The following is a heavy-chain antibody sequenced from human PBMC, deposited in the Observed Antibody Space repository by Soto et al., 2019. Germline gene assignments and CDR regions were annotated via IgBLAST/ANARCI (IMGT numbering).Heavy chain of an antibody. D-gene: IGHD3-22*01. V-gene: IGHV2-5*02. CDR2: IYWDDDK. J-gene: IGHJ4*02. CDR1: GLSLSTNGVT. CDR3: AHRLQYYDGNGYDYYFDY. Sequence: QITLKESGPTLVKPAQTLTLTCTFSGLSLSTNGVTLGWIRQPPGQALEWLALIYWDDDKRYNPSLKSRLTHTKDTSKNQVVLTVTNMDPVDTATYYCAHRLQYYDGNGYDYYFDYWGQGTLVTVSS.